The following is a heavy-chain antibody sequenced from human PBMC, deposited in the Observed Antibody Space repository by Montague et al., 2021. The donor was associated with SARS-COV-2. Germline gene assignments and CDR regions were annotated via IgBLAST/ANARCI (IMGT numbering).Heavy chain of an antibody. CDR2: ISSSGGI. CDR3: ERKYIGYNRRFNY. D-gene: IGHD5-12*01. V-gene: IGHV4-4*07. J-gene: IGHJ4*02. CDR1: GSISGYY. Sequence: SETLSLTCTVSGSISGYYWTWIRQSAGKGLEWIGRISSSGGIDYNTSLKSRVTMSLDTSKIQLSLKLISVTAADTAVYYCERKYIGYNRRFNYWGQGTMVTVSP.